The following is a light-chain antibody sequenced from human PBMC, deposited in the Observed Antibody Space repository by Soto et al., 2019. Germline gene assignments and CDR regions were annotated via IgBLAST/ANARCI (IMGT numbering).Light chain of an antibody. V-gene: IGKV3-15*01. J-gene: IGKJ1*01. CDR1: QSVSRD. Sequence: DIVLRLPPPTVAVSHMERATLSCRASQSVSRDLAWYQHKPGQAHRLLIYGASTSAPSIRARFSGSGSGTAFTLTISSRQSEDFAVYSCQQYDKWTKWTFGQGTKVDIK. CDR3: QQYDKWTKWT. CDR2: GAS.